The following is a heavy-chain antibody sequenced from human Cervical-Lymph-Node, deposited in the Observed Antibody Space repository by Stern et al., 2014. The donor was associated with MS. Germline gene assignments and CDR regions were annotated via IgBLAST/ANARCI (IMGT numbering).Heavy chain of an antibody. Sequence: VQLVQSGAEVKKPGASVKVSCKASGYTFTSYGITWVRQAPGQGLEWMGWISPYNGNTNYAQKIQGRVTMTTDTSTSTAYMELRSLRSDDTAVYYCARDHCGGDCYYNWFDPWGQGTLVTVSS. J-gene: IGHJ5*02. V-gene: IGHV1-18*01. CDR2: ISPYNGNT. D-gene: IGHD2-21*02. CDR3: ARDHCGGDCYYNWFDP. CDR1: GYTFTSYG.